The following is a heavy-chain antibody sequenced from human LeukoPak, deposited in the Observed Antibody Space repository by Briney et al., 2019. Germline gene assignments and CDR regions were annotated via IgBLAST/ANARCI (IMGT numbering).Heavy chain of an antibody. D-gene: IGHD4-17*01. J-gene: IGHJ4*02. CDR2: ISYDGSNK. CDR3: AREGDTVTYPDY. V-gene: IGHV3-30*04. Sequence: GGSLRLSCAASGFTFSSYAMHWVRQAPGKGLKWVAVISYDGSNKYYADSVKGRFTISRDNSKNTLYLQMNSLRAEDTAVYYCAREGDTVTYPDYWGQGTLVTVSS. CDR1: GFTFSSYA.